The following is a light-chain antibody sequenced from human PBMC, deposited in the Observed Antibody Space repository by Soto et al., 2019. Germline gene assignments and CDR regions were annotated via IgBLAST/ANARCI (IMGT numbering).Light chain of an antibody. J-gene: IGLJ7*01. CDR2: EVS. V-gene: IGLV2-14*01. Sequence: QSVLTQPASVSGSPGQSITISCTGTSSDVGGYNYVSWYQQHPGKAPKLMIYEVSNRPSGVSNRFSGSKSGNTASLTISGLQAEDEADYYCSSYTSSSTYYVFGTGTQLNVL. CDR3: SSYTSSSTYYV. CDR1: SSDVGGYNY.